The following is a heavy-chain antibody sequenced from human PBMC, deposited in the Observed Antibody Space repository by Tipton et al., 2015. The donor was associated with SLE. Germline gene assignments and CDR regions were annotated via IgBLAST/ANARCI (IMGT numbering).Heavy chain of an antibody. J-gene: IGHJ4*02. V-gene: IGHV3-30*02. D-gene: IGHD2-15*01. CDR1: GFTFSSYG. Sequence: SLRLSCAASGFTFSSYGMHWVRQAPGKGLEWVAFIRYDGSNKYYADSVKGRFTISRDNSKNTLYLQMNSLRAEDTAVYYCAKDSEWFAPDIVVGGYFDYWGQGTLVTVSS. CDR2: IRYDGSNK. CDR3: AKDSEWFAPDIVVGGYFDY.